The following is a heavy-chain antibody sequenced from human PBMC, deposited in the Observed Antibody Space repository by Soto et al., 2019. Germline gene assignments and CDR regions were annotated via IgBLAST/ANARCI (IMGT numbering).Heavy chain of an antibody. CDR2: IYSGGST. V-gene: IGHV3-66*01. J-gene: IGHJ5*02. CDR1: GFTVSSNY. CDR3: ARVGGYSGYEWFDP. D-gene: IGHD5-12*01. Sequence: SLRLSCAASGFTVSSNYMSCVRQAPGKGLEWVSVIYSGGSTYYADSVKGRFTISVDNSKNTLSLQMNCLRAEDTAVYYCARVGGYSGYEWFDPWGQGTLVTVSS.